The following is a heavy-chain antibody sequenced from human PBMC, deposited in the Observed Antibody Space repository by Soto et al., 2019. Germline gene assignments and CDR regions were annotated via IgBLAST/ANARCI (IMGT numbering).Heavy chain of an antibody. CDR1: GGSISSDGNY. CDR3: ARARMVRGIIYYYGMDV. V-gene: IGHV4-31*03. Sequence: QVQLQESGPGLVKSSQTLSLTCTVSGGSISSDGNYWSWIRQHPGKGLEWIGYIYYSGSTNYNPSLKSRVTIAVDTSKNHSSLKLNSVTAADTAVYYCARARMVRGIIYYYGMDVWGQGTTVTVSS. CDR2: IYYSGST. J-gene: IGHJ6*02. D-gene: IGHD3-10*01.